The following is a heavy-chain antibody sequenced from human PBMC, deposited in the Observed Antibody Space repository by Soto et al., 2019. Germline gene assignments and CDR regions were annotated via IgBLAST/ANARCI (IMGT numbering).Heavy chain of an antibody. CDR3: ARVHVMVVAGSTFDY. D-gene: IGHD6-19*01. J-gene: IGHJ4*01. V-gene: IGHV4-38-2*02. Sequence: SETLSLTCTVSGYSISSACYWAWIRQPPGKGPEWIASIYHGGTTFYNPSLKSRITISVDTSNNQFSLKLTSVTAADTAVYYCARVHVMVVAGSTFDYWGHGTLVTVSS. CDR1: GYSISSACY. CDR2: IYHGGTT.